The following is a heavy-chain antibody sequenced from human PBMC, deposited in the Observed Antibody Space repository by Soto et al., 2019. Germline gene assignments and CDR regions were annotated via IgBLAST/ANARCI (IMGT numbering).Heavy chain of an antibody. CDR3: AASYGSGYRAFDY. CDR2: INPIVSMS. Sequence: QVQLVQSGTEVKKPGSSVKVSCKASGDTFSFYTINWVRQAPGLGLEWVGRINPIVSMSNYEQKFQGRVSMTADKPTSTAYMELRSLRSDDTAMYFCAASYGSGYRAFDYWGQGALVIVSS. J-gene: IGHJ4*02. D-gene: IGHD3-10*01. CDR1: GDTFSFYT. V-gene: IGHV1-69*02.